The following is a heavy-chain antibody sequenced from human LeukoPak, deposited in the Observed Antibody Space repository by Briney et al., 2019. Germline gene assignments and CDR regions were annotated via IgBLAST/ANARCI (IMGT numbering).Heavy chain of an antibody. V-gene: IGHV3-48*01. CDR2: ISSSSSTI. D-gene: IGHD4-17*01. CDR3: ARRGTVTTERYMDV. J-gene: IGHJ6*03. Sequence: PGGSLRLSCAASGFTFSSYSMNWVRQAPGKGLEWVSYISSSSSTIYYADSVKGRFTISRDNAKNSLYLQMNSLRAEGTAVYYCARRGTVTTERYMDVWGKGTTVTVSS. CDR1: GFTFSSYS.